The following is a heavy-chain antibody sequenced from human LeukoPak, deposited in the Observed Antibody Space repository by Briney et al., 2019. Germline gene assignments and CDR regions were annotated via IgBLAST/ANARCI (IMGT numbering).Heavy chain of an antibody. D-gene: IGHD6-13*01. J-gene: IGHJ4*02. CDR2: ISSSSSYI. V-gene: IGHV3-21*01. CDR3: ARGHSSSWYFDY. CDR1: GFTFSSYS. Sequence: GGSLRLSCAASGFTFSSYSMSWVRQAPGKGLEWVSSISSSSSYIYYADSVKGRFTISRDNAKNSLYLQMNSLRAEDTAVYYCARGHSSSWYFDYWGQGTLVTVSS.